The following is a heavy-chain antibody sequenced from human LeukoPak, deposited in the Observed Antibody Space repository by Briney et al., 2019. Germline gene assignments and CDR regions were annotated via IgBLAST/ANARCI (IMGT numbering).Heavy chain of an antibody. J-gene: IGHJ4*02. V-gene: IGHV3-21*01. CDR1: GFTFSSYS. CDR3: ARDGKYDFWRGYYTH. CDR2: ISSSSSYI. D-gene: IGHD3-3*01. Sequence: GGSLRLSCAASGFTFSSYSMNWVRQAPGKGLEWVSSISSSSSYIYYADSVKGRFTISRDNAKNSLYLQMNSLRAEDTAVYYCARDGKYDFWRGYYTHWGQGTLVTVSS.